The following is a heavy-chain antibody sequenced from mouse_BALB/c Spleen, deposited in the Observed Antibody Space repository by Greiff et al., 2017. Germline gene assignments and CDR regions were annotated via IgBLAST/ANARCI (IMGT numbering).Heavy chain of an antibody. Sequence: EVQLQQSGPELVKPGASVKMSCKASGYTFTSYVMHWVKQKPGQGLEWIGYINPYNDGTKYNEKFKGKATLTSDKSSSTAYMELSSLTSEDSAVYYCARRYEISYYYAMDYWGQGTSVTVSS. D-gene: IGHD2-3*01. J-gene: IGHJ4*01. V-gene: IGHV1-14*01. CDR3: ARRYEISYYYAMDY. CDR2: INPYNDGT. CDR1: GYTFTSYV.